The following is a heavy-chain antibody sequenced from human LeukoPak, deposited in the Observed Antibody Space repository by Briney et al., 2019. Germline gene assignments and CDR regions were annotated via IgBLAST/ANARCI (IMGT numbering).Heavy chain of an antibody. Sequence: GESLKISCKGSGYNFSNKWIAWVRQMSGKGLEWMGIIYPGDSDTTYSPSFRGQVTISADKSISTAYLHWSSLKASDSGIYYCARRVYGDYMFDSWGQGTLVTVSS. J-gene: IGHJ4*02. D-gene: IGHD4-17*01. CDR3: ARRVYGDYMFDS. CDR1: GYNFSNKW. V-gene: IGHV5-51*01. CDR2: IYPGDSDT.